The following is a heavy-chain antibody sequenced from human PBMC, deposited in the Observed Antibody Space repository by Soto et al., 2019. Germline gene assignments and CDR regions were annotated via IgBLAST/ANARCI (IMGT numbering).Heavy chain of an antibody. D-gene: IGHD1-1*01. CDR1: GFTFSMYW. Sequence: GGSLRLSCAASGFTFSMYWMHWIRQVPGKGPEWVSRINDDGISTNYADSVKGRFTISRDNAKNTLYLQMNALRVEDTAVYYCTRGPRSTSTGTGAFWGQGTLVTVSS. CDR3: TRGPRSTSTGTGAF. J-gene: IGHJ4*02. V-gene: IGHV3-74*01. CDR2: INDDGIST.